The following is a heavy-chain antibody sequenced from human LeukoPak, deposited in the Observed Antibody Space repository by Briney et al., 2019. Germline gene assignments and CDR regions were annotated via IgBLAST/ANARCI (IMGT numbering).Heavy chain of an antibody. V-gene: IGHV1-24*01. CDR3: AAGGIYSLLDY. J-gene: IGHJ4*02. CDR2: FDPGAGEI. Sequence: ASVKVSCKVSGDTLSELTMHWVRQAPGKGLEWMGGFDPGAGEILYAQQFQGRVTMTEDTSTDTAYMELTSLRSEDSGVCFCAAGGIYSLLDYWGQGTLVTVSS. D-gene: IGHD3-10*01. CDR1: GDTLSELT.